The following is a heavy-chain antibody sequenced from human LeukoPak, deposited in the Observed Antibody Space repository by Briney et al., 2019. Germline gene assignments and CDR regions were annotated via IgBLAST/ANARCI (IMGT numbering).Heavy chain of an antibody. CDR1: GGSISSGDYY. Sequence: SETLSLTCTVSGGSISSGDYYWSWIRQPPGKGLEWIGEINHSGSTNYNPSLKSRVTISVDTSKNQFSLKLSSVTAADTAVYYCARAPPKPQITMITYNWFDPWGQGTLVTVSS. D-gene: IGHD3-22*01. CDR3: ARAPPKPQITMITYNWFDP. CDR2: INHSGST. J-gene: IGHJ5*02. V-gene: IGHV4-39*07.